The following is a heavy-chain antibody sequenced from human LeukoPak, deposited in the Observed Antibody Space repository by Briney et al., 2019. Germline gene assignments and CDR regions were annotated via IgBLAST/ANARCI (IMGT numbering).Heavy chain of an antibody. D-gene: IGHD3-3*01. V-gene: IGHV1-18*01. CDR3: ARDGFPGVTIFGVETREDRGSE. Sequence: GASVKVSCKASGYTFTSYGISWVRQAPGQGLEWMGWISSYNGNTDYAQKFQGRVTMTADTSTSTAYMELRSLRSDDTAMYYCARDGFPGVTIFGVETREDRGSEWGQGTLVTVSS. CDR2: ISSYNGNT. J-gene: IGHJ4*02. CDR1: GYTFTSYG.